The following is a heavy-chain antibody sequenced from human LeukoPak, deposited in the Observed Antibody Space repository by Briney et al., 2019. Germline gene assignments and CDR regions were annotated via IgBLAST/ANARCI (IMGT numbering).Heavy chain of an antibody. Sequence: SETLSLTCSVSGGSISSYYWSWIRQPPGKGLEWIGYIYYSGSTNYNPSLKSRVTISVDTSKNQFSLKPSSVTAADTAVYYCARGGGSITIFGVVIISWFDPWGQGTLVTVSS. V-gene: IGHV4-59*01. J-gene: IGHJ5*02. CDR2: IYYSGST. CDR3: ARGGGSITIFGVVIISWFDP. CDR1: GGSISSYY. D-gene: IGHD3-3*01.